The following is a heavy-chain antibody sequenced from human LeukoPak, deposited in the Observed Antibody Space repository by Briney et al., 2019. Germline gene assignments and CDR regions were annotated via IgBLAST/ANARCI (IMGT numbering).Heavy chain of an antibody. CDR3: AKVMYGYHPLDF. J-gene: IGHJ4*02. V-gene: IGHV3-30*02. D-gene: IGHD5-18*01. Sequence: GGSLRLSCAASGFTFSSYGMHWVRQAPGKGLEWVAFIRYDGSNKYYADSEKGRFTISRDNSKNTLFLQMNSLRAEDTAVYYCAKVMYGYHPLDFWGQGTLVTVSS. CDR2: IRYDGSNK. CDR1: GFTFSSYG.